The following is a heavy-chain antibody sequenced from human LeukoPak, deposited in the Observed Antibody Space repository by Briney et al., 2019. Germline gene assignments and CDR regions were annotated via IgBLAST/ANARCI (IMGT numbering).Heavy chain of an antibody. CDR3: ARETLYGFNDY. Sequence: PSETLSLTCAVYGGSFSGYYWSWIRQPPGKGLEWIGEINHSGSTNYNPSLKSRVTISVDTSKNQFSLKLSSVTAADTAMFYCARETLYGFNDYWGLGTLVTVSS. V-gene: IGHV4-34*01. J-gene: IGHJ4*02. CDR1: GGSFSGYY. D-gene: IGHD2-8*01. CDR2: INHSGST.